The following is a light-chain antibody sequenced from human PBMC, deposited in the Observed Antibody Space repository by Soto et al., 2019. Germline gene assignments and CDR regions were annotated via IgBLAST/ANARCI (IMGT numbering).Light chain of an antibody. CDR2: EVS. J-gene: IGLJ2*01. CDR3: SSYAGNNNVV. V-gene: IGLV2-8*01. Sequence: QSALTQPPSASGSPGQSVTISCTGTSSDVGDYKFVSWYQQHPGKAPKLMIYEVSRRPSGVPDRFSGSKSGNTASLTVSGLQAEDEADYYCSSYAGNNNVVFGRGTQLTVL. CDR1: SSDVGDYKF.